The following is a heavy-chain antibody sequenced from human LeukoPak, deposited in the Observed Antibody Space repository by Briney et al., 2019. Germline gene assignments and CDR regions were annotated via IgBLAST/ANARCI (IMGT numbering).Heavy chain of an antibody. CDR3: ARTSPPDSSGCPPYYYYGMDV. J-gene: IGHJ6*02. CDR2: ISAYNGNT. Sequence: ASVKVSCKASGYTFTSYGISWVRQAPGQGLGWMGWISAYNGNTNYAQKLQGRVTMTTDTSTSTAYMELRSLRSDDTAVYYCARTSPPDSSGCPPYYYYGMDVWGQGTTVTVSS. V-gene: IGHV1-18*01. D-gene: IGHD3-22*01. CDR1: GYTFTSYG.